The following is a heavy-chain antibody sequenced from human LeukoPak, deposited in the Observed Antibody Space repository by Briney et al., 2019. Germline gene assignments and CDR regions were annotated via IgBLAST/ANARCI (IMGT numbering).Heavy chain of an antibody. J-gene: IGHJ6*02. CDR2: ISYDGSNK. Sequence: GGSLRLSCAASGFTFSSYGMHWVRQAPGKGLEWVAVISYDGSNKYYADSVKGRFTISRDNSKNTLYLQMNSLRAEDTAVYYCAKGVGGSPYYYYGMDVWGQGTTVTVSS. CDR1: GFTFSSYG. D-gene: IGHD1-26*01. V-gene: IGHV3-30*18. CDR3: AKGVGGSPYYYYGMDV.